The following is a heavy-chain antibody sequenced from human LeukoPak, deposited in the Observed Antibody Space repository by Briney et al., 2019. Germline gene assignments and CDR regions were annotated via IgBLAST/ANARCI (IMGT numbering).Heavy chain of an antibody. CDR3: ARGLRGATNAFDI. V-gene: IGHV3-11*01. CDR2: ISGKSSGI. Sequence: GGSLGLSCEVSGFTFSDHYMSWIRQAPGKGLEGVSYISGKSSGIYSADSVRGRFTISRDNAKNSLYLQMRSLSAEDTAVYYCARGLRGATNAFDIWGQGTMVTVSS. D-gene: IGHD1-26*01. CDR1: GFTFSDHY. J-gene: IGHJ3*02.